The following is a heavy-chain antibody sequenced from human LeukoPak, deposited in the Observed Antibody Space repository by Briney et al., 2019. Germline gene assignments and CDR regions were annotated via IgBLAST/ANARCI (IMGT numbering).Heavy chain of an antibody. Sequence: SQTLSLTCTVSGGSISSGGYYWSWIRQHPGKGLEWIGYIYYSGSTDYNPSLKSRVTISVDTSKNQFSLKLSSVTAADTAVYYCARVVLTTVELRSDYWGQGTLVTVSS. V-gene: IGHV4-31*03. CDR3: ARVVLTTVELRSDY. CDR2: IYYSGST. J-gene: IGHJ4*02. D-gene: IGHD4-11*01. CDR1: GGSISSGGYY.